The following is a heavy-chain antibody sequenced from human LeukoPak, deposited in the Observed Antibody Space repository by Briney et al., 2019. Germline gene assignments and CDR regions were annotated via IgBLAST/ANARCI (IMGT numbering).Heavy chain of an antibody. CDR2: IYYSGST. J-gene: IGHJ4*02. CDR1: GGSISPYY. D-gene: IGHD6-6*01. V-gene: IGHV4-59*01. CDR3: ARGGAARPYYFDY. Sequence: SETLSLTCTVSGGSISPYYWSWIRQPPGKGLEWIGYIYYSGSTNYNPSLKSRVTISVDTSKNQFSLKLSSVTAADTAVYYCARGGAARPYYFDYWGQGTLVTVSS.